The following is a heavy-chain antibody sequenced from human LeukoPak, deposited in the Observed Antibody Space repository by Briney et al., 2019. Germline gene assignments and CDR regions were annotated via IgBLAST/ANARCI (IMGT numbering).Heavy chain of an antibody. CDR2: IYYSGST. Sequence: KPSETLSLTCTVSGGSISSSSYYWGWIRQPPGKGLEWIGSIYYSGSTYYNPSLKSRVTISVDTSKNQFSLKLSSVTAADTAVYYCARAILPREDIVVVPGYYYYMDVWGKGTTVTVSS. J-gene: IGHJ6*03. V-gene: IGHV4-39*01. CDR1: GGSISSSSYY. CDR3: ARAILPREDIVVVPGYYYYMDV. D-gene: IGHD2-2*01.